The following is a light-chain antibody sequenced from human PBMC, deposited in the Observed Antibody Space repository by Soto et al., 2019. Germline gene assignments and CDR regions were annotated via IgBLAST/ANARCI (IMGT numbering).Light chain of an antibody. J-gene: IGKJ4*01. Sequence: DIQMTQSPSRLSASVGDRVTITCRASQSIGYWLAWYQQKPGKAPNLLIYAASNLQSGVPSRFSGRGSGTDFTLTISNLQPDDFATYCCQPANSFPFTFGGGTKVDIK. V-gene: IGKV1D-12*01. CDR3: QPANSFPFT. CDR2: AAS. CDR1: QSIGYW.